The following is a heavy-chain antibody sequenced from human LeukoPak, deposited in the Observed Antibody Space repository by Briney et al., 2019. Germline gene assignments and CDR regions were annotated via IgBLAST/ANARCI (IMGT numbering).Heavy chain of an antibody. D-gene: IGHD3-3*01. CDR1: GFIFDDYA. Sequence: GGSLRLSCAASGFIFDDYAMHWVRQAPGKGLEWVSSVSWNSNTIEYADSVKGRFTIFRDNAKNSLSLQMNSLRAEDTAVYYCAREDYDFWSGYRIKSLAYWGQGTLVTVSS. CDR2: VSWNSNTI. V-gene: IGHV3-9*01. CDR3: AREDYDFWSGYRIKSLAY. J-gene: IGHJ4*02.